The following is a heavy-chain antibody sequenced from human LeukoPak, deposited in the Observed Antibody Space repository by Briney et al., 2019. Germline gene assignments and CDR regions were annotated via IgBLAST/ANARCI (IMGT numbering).Heavy chain of an antibody. CDR3: ATYEPGYSSSWYLDY. J-gene: IGHJ4*02. Sequence: GESLKISCKGSGYSFTSYWIGWVRQMPGKGLEWMGIIYPGDSDTRYSPSFQGQVTISADKSIGTAYLQWSSLKASDTAMYYCATYEPGYSSSWYLDYWGQGTLVTVSS. CDR1: GYSFTSYW. CDR2: IYPGDSDT. D-gene: IGHD6-13*01. V-gene: IGHV5-51*01.